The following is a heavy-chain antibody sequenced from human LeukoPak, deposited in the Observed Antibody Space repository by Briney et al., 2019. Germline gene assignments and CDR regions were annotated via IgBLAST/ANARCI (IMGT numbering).Heavy chain of an antibody. CDR3: AKDQYDSGLFDY. Sequence: EPGGPWRPSFAAPGFTFTGFAMSWFRQAPGKGWEWVSAISGSGGSTYYADSVKGRFTISRDNSKNTLYLQMNSLRAEDTAVYYCAKDQYDSGLFDYWGQGTLVTVSS. V-gene: IGHV3-23*01. CDR1: GFTFTGFA. CDR2: ISGSGGST. D-gene: IGHD3-22*01. J-gene: IGHJ4*02.